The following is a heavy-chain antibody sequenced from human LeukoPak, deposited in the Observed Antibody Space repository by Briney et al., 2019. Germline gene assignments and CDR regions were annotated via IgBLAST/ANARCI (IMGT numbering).Heavy chain of an antibody. CDR2: MYYSGST. CDR3: ARDSLSVEMAIPGGFDP. Sequence: SETLSLTCTVSGGSISSYFWSWIRQPPGKGLEWIGYMYYSGSTNYNPSLKSRVTISVDTSKNQCSLRLSSVTAADTAVYYCARDSLSVEMAIPGGFDPWGQGTLVTVSS. CDR1: GGSISSYF. D-gene: IGHD5-24*01. V-gene: IGHV4-59*01. J-gene: IGHJ5*02.